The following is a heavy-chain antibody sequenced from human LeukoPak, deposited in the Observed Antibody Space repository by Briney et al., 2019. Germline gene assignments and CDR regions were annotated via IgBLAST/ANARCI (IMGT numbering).Heavy chain of an antibody. CDR2: IYYSGST. Sequence: SETLSLTCEVSGDSISSVNWWSWVRQPPGKGLEWIGSIYYSGSTYYNPSLKSRVTISVDTSKNQFSLKLSSVTAADTAVYYCAKEKRTVDTAMETITYYFDYWGQGTLVTVSS. J-gene: IGHJ4*02. V-gene: IGHV4-4*02. D-gene: IGHD5-18*01. CDR1: GDSISSVNW. CDR3: AKEKRTVDTAMETITYYFDY.